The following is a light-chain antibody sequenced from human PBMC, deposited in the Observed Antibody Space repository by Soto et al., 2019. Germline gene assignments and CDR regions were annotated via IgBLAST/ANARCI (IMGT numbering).Light chain of an antibody. V-gene: IGKV3D-15*01. CDR1: QSVSSK. CDR2: AAS. J-gene: IGKJ5*01. CDR3: QQYNSSPAIT. Sequence: CPATMSESPGDRATXSCSASQSVSSKLAWYQQKPGQAPMLLIYAASRGPSGIPARFSGSGSGTEFTLTISSLQPEDFAVYCCQQYNSSPAITFGQGTRLDLK.